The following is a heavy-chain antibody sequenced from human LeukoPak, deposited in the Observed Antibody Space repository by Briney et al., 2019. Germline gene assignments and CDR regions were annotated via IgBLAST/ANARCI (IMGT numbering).Heavy chain of an antibody. CDR3: ARDGGYCSSTSCSHFDY. V-gene: IGHV3-48*01. J-gene: IGHJ4*02. CDR1: GFTFSSYS. Sequence: PGGSLRLSCAASGFTFSSYSMNWVRQAPGKGLEWVSYISSSSSTIYYADSVKGRFTISRDNAKNSLYLRMNSLRAEDTAVYYCARDGGYCSSTSCSHFDYWGQGTLVTVSS. D-gene: IGHD2-2*01. CDR2: ISSSSSTI.